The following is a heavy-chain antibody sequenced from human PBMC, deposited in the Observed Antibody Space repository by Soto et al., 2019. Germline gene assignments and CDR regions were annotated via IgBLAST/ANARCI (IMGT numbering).Heavy chain of an antibody. CDR1: GGSISSSSYY. Sequence: SETLSLTCTVSGGSISSSSYYWGWIRQPPGKGLEWIGSIYYSGSTYYNPSLKSRVTISVDTSKNQFSLKLSSVTAADTAVYYCARDPALMTTVTTTTDYWGQGTLVTVSS. V-gene: IGHV4-39*02. J-gene: IGHJ4*02. D-gene: IGHD4-17*01. CDR3: ARDPALMTTVTTTTDY. CDR2: IYYSGST.